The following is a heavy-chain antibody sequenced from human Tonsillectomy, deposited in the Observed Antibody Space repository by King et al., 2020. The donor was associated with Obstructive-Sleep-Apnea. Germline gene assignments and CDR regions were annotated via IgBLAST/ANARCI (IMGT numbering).Heavy chain of an antibody. V-gene: IGHV1-2*04. Sequence: VQLVESWAEVKKPGASVKGSCKASGYTFTGYYMHWWRQAPGEGLEWMGWINPNRGVTNYAQKIPGWVTMTRGTSISTAYMGRSRLRSDDTAVYYCARERLGGTGTTYYYYGMDVWGQGTTVTVSS. D-gene: IGHD1-1*01. CDR2: INPNRGVT. CDR1: GYTFTGYY. CDR3: ARERLGGTGTTYYYYGMDV. J-gene: IGHJ6*02.